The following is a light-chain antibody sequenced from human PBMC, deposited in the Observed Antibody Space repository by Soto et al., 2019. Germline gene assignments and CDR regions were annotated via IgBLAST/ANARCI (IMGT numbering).Light chain of an antibody. V-gene: IGKV3-15*01. CDR1: HSISNN. Sequence: DIVMTQSPATLSVSPGERVTLSCRASHSISNNVAWYQQKPGQTPRLLIYGASTATNIPTRFSGSGSGTEFPLHHRSLQTEDFAVDYCHQYNSWPGPFGQGTKLEIK. J-gene: IGKJ1*01. CDR3: HQYNSWPGP. CDR2: GAS.